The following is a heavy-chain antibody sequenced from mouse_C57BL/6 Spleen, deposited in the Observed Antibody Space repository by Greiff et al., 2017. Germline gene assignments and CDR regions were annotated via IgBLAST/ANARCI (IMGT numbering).Heavy chain of an antibody. CDR3: ARTGGGYYYAMDY. CDR1: GYTFTSYW. V-gene: IGHV1-61*01. J-gene: IGHJ4*01. CDR2: IYPSDSET. Sequence: VQLQQPGAELVRPGSSVKLSCKASGYTFTSYWMDWVKQRPGQGLEWIGNIYPSDSETHYNQKFKDKATLTVDKSSSTAYMQLSSLTSEDSAVYYCARTGGGYYYAMDYWGQGTSVTVSS.